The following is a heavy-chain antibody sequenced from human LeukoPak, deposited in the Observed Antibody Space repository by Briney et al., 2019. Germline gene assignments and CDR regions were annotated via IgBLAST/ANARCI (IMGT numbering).Heavy chain of an antibody. CDR3: AKASGPGYSSGWRVFVY. CDR2: ISAYNGNT. D-gene: IGHD6-19*01. CDR1: GYTFTSYG. Sequence: ASVKVSCTASGYTFTSYGISWVRQAPGQGLEWMGWISAYNGNTNYAQKLQGRVTMTTDTSTSTAYMELRSLRSDDTAVYYCAKASGPGYSSGWRVFVYWGQGTLVTVSS. V-gene: IGHV1-18*01. J-gene: IGHJ4*02.